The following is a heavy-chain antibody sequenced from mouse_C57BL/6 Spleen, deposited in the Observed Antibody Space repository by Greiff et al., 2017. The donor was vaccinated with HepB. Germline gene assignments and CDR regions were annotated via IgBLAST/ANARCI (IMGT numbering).Heavy chain of an antibody. D-gene: IGHD2-3*01. Sequence: QVQLQQSGAELVKPGASVTLSCKASGYTFTDYEMHWVKQTPVHGLEWIGAIDPETGGTAYREKFKGKATLTADKSSSTVYVQLRSLTSEDSAVYYCTKGGLLLLFAYWGQGTLVTVSA. J-gene: IGHJ3*01. CDR3: TKGGLLLLFAY. CDR1: GYTFTDYE. CDR2: IDPETGGT. V-gene: IGHV1-15*01.